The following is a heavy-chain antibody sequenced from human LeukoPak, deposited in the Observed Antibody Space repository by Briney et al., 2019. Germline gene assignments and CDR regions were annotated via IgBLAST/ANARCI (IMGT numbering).Heavy chain of an antibody. CDR2: IHYGGST. CDR1: GGSISSGVYY. CDR3: AREVVVVPAAVNGAFDI. D-gene: IGHD2-2*01. V-gene: IGHV4-31*03. J-gene: IGHJ3*02. Sequence: SQTLSLTCTVSGGSISSGVYYWSWIRQHPGKGLEWIGYIHYGGSTYYNPSLKSRVTISVDTCKNQFSLKLTSVTAADTAVYYCAREVVVVPAAVNGAFDIWGQGTMVTVSS.